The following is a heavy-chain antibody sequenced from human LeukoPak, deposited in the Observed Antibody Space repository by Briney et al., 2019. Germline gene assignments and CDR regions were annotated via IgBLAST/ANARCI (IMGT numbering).Heavy chain of an antibody. J-gene: IGHJ3*02. CDR1: GFTFSTYS. Sequence: PGRSLRLSCAASGFTFSTYSMNWVRQAPGKGLEWVSSISSSGTYVYYADSVKGRFTISRDNAKNSLSLQMNSLRADDAAVYYCARASSKQLAGYLPDGFDIWGQGTMVTVSS. CDR2: ISSSGTYV. D-gene: IGHD3-9*01. CDR3: ARASSKQLAGYLPDGFDI. V-gene: IGHV3-21*01.